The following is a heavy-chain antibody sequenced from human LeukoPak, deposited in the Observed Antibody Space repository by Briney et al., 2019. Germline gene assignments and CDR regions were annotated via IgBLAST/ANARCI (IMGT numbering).Heavy chain of an antibody. V-gene: IGHV4-34*01. D-gene: IGHD6-13*01. CDR2: INHSGST. Sequence: PSETLSLTCAVYGGSFSGYYWSWIRQPPGKGLEWIGEINHSGSTNYNPSLKSRVTISVDTSKNQFSLKLSSVTAADTAMYYCARGVPAHQSIAAAGIGFDYWGQGTLVTVSS. CDR3: ARGVPAHQSIAAAGIGFDY. CDR1: GGSFSGYY. J-gene: IGHJ4*02.